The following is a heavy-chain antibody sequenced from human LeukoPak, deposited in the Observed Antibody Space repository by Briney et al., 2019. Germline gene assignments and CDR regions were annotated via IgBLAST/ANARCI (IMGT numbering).Heavy chain of an antibody. V-gene: IGHV3-7*03. CDR3: ARGGGLDV. CDR1: GFTFSSYW. Sequence: GGSLRLSCADSGFTFSSYWMNWARQAPGKGLEWVASINHNGNVNYYVDSVKGRFTISRDNAKNSLYLQMGNLRAEDTAVYFCARGGGLDVWGQGATVTVSS. D-gene: IGHD3-16*01. CDR2: INHNGNVN. J-gene: IGHJ6*02.